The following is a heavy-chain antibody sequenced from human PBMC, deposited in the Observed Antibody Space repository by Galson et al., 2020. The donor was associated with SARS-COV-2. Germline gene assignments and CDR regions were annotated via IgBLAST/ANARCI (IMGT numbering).Heavy chain of an antibody. CDR3: ARERPVVPAAISGFDP. J-gene: IGHJ5*02. V-gene: IGHV3-7*01. D-gene: IGHD2-2*02. CDR1: GFTFSSYW. CDR2: IKQDGSQK. Sequence: QLGESLKISCAASGFTFSSYWMSWVRQAPGKGLEWVANIKQDGSQKYYVDSVKGRFTISRDNAKNSLYLQMNSLRAEDTAVYYCARERPVVPAAISGFDPWGQGTLVTVSS.